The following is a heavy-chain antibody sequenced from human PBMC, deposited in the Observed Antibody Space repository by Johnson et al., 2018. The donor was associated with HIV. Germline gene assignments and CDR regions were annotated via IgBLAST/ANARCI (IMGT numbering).Heavy chain of an antibody. J-gene: IGHJ3*02. CDR3: ARAPYYYDSSGEGAFDI. D-gene: IGHD3-22*01. CDR1: GFTFDDYT. V-gene: IGHV3-30*03. Sequence: QVQLVESGGVVVQPGGSLRLSCAASGFTFDDYTMHWVRQAPGKGLEWVAVISYDGSNKYYADSVKGRFTISRDNSKNTLYLQMNSLRAEDTAVYYCARAPYYYDSSGEGAFDIWGQGTLVTVSS. CDR2: ISYDGSNK.